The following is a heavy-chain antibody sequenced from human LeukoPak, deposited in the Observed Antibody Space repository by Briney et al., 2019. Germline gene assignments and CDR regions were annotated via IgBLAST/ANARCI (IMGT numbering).Heavy chain of an antibody. CDR3: ARDIGSSSTPDY. J-gene: IGHJ4*02. D-gene: IGHD6-13*01. Sequence: SETLSLTCAVYGGSFSGYYWSWIRQPPGKGLEWIGEINHSGSTNYNPSLKSRVTISVDTSKNQFSLKLSSVTAADTAVYYCARDIGSSSTPDYWGQGTLATVSS. CDR1: GGSFSGYY. V-gene: IGHV4-34*09. CDR2: INHSGST.